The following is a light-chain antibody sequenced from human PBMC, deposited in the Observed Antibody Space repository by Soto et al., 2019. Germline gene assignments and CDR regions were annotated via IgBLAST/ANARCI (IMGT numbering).Light chain of an antibody. CDR1: QMVASSY. J-gene: IGKJ1*01. Sequence: GLTHSPAPLTLSPGVRATLSCMAIQMVASSYLVWYQQKPGQAPRLLIYGASSRATGIPDRFSGSGSGTDFTLTISILEPEDFVVYCCQRCGSSPCTFGQGTRLDIK. V-gene: IGKV3-20*01. CDR3: QRCGSSPCT. CDR2: GAS.